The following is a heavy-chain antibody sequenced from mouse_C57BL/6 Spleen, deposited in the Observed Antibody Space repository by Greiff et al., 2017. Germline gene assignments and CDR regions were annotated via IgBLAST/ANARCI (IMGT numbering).Heavy chain of an antibody. CDR3: ARWDDYDGAY. CDR1: GYAFSSYW. Sequence: VQLQQSGASVKISCKASGYAFSSYWMNWVKQRPGKGLEWIGQIYPGDGDTNYNGKFKGKATLTADKSSSTAYMQLSSLTSEDSAVYFCARWDDYDGAYWGQGTLVTVSA. V-gene: IGHV1-80*01. J-gene: IGHJ3*01. D-gene: IGHD2-4*01. CDR2: IYPGDGDT.